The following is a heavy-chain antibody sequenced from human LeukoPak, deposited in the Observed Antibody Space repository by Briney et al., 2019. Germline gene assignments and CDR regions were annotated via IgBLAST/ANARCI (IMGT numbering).Heavy chain of an antibody. CDR2: ISAYNGNT. Sequence: GASVKVSCKASGYTFTSYGISWVRQAPGQGLEWMGWISAYNGNTNYAQKLQGRVTMTTDTSTSTAYMELRSLRSDDTAVYYCARGPPYGSGWYGNNWFDPWGQGTLVTVSS. J-gene: IGHJ5*02. D-gene: IGHD6-19*01. V-gene: IGHV1-18*01. CDR3: ARGPPYGSGWYGNNWFDP. CDR1: GYTFTSYG.